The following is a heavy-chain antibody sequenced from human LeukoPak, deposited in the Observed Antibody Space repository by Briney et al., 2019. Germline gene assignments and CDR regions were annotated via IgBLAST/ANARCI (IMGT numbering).Heavy chain of an antibody. J-gene: IGHJ6*03. CDR1: GGSISSSSYY. CDR2: IYTSGST. D-gene: IGHD4-23*01. V-gene: IGHV4-61*05. Sequence: YPSETLSLTCTVSGGSISSSSYYWGWIRQPPGKGLEWIGRIYTSGSTNYNPSLKSRVTMSVDTSKNQFSLKMSSVTAADTAVYYCARGDYGANSRYYYYYMDVWGKGTTVTISS. CDR3: ARGDYGANSRYYYYYMDV.